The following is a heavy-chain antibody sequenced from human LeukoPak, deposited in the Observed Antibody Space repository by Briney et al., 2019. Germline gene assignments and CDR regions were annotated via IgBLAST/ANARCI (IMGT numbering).Heavy chain of an antibody. D-gene: IGHD3-22*01. Sequence: PGGSLRHSCAASGFTFGGYAMHWVRQAPGKGLEWVSGISWNSGSKDYADSVKGRFTISRDNAKNSLYLQMNSLRVEDTALYYCAKDRGLYNDSTGYSFDYWGQGTLLTVSS. V-gene: IGHV3-9*01. CDR3: AKDRGLYNDSTGYSFDY. CDR2: ISWNSGSK. J-gene: IGHJ4*02. CDR1: GFTFGGYA.